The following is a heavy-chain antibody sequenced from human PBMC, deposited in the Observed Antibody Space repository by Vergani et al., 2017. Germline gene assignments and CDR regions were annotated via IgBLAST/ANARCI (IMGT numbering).Heavy chain of an antibody. CDR1: GYTFTSYA. J-gene: IGHJ5*02. D-gene: IGHD3-3*01. Sequence: QVQLVQSGAEVKKPGASVKVSCKASGYTFTSYAMHWVRQAPGQRLEWMGWINAGNGNTKYSQKFQGRVTITRDTSASTAYMELSSLRSEDTAVYYCARGQYYDFWSGINWFDPWGQGTLVTVSS. CDR2: INAGNGNT. CDR3: ARGQYYDFWSGINWFDP. V-gene: IGHV1-3*01.